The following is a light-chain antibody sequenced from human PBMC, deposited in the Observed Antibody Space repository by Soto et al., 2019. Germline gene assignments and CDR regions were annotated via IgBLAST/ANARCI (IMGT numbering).Light chain of an antibody. CDR3: QQYYRSPLS. J-gene: IGKJ4*01. CDR1: QSVLYSLNKRNH. CDR2: WAS. V-gene: IGKV4-1*01. Sequence: DIVMTQSPDSLAVSLGERATINCKSSQSVLYSLNKRNHLAWYQKKPGQPPRLLVYWASTRESGVPDRFSGSGSGTDFSLTISSLQAEDVAVYYCQQYYRSPLSFGGGTRVEIK.